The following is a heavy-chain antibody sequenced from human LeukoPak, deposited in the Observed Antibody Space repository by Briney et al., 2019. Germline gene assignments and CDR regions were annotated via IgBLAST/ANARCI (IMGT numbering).Heavy chain of an antibody. CDR3: ARLDGSVCPPDY. CDR2: IYYSGST. CDR1: GGSISSSNYH. Sequence: SETLSLTCTVSGGSISSSNYHWGWIRQPPGKGLEWIGTIYYSGSTYYNPSLKSRVTISVDTSKNQFSLKLSSVTAADTAVYYCARLDGSVCPPDYWGQGTLVTVSS. D-gene: IGHD3-22*01. V-gene: IGHV4-39*01. J-gene: IGHJ4*02.